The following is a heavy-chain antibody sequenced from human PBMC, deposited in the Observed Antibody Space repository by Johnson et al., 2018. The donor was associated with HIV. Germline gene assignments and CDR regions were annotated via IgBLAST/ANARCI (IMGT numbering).Heavy chain of an antibody. CDR1: GFTFSSYA. D-gene: IGHD6-19*01. V-gene: IGHV3-30-3*01. Sequence: VQLVESGGGLVQPGGSLRLSCAASGFTFSSYAMHWVRQAPGKGLEWVAVISYDGSNKYYADSVKGRFTISRDNSKTTLYLQMNSLRAEDTAVYYCARGGPIAVETTGAFDIWGQGTMVTVSS. J-gene: IGHJ3*02. CDR3: ARGGPIAVETTGAFDI. CDR2: ISYDGSNK.